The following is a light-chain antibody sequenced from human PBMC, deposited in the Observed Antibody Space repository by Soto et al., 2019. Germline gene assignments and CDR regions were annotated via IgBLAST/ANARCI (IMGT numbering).Light chain of an antibody. V-gene: IGKV3-11*01. J-gene: IGKJ1*01. CDR3: QQRSNWPAT. CDR1: QSVSSY. Sequence: EIVLTQSPATLSLSPGERATLSCRASQSVSSYLAWYPQKPGQAPRPLIYDASNRATGIPARFSGSGAGTEFTLTISSLEPEDVAVDYCQQRSNWPATFGQGTQVDIK. CDR2: DAS.